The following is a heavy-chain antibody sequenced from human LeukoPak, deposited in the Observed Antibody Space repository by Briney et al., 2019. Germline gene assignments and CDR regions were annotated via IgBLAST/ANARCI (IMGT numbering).Heavy chain of an antibody. Sequence: WVRQAPGKGLEWIGSMYSSGSTYYNPSLKSRVTISVDTSKNQFSLKLSSVTAADTAVYYCARSGSGYLRYYFDYWGQGTLVTVSS. CDR2: MYSSGST. J-gene: IGHJ4*02. CDR3: ARSGSGYLRYYFDY. V-gene: IGHV4-39*07. D-gene: IGHD6-25*01.